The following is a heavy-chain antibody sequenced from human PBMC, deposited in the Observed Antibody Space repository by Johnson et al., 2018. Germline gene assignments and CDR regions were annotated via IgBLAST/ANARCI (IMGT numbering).Heavy chain of an antibody. V-gene: IGHV4-59*01. D-gene: IGHD3-9*01. J-gene: IGHJ6*03. CDR1: GGSISSYY. Sequence: QVQLQESGPGLVKPSETLSLTCTVSGGSISSYYWSWIRQPPGKGLEWIGYIYYSGSTNYNPSLKSRVTISVDTSKNQFSLTLGSVTAADTAVYYCARDAAPDPVLRYCDPDYYYYMDVWGKGTTVTVSS. CDR3: ARDAAPDPVLRYCDPDYYYYMDV. CDR2: IYYSGST.